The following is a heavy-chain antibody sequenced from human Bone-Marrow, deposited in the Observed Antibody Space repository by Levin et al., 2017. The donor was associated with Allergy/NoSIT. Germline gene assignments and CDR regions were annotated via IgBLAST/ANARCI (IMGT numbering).Heavy chain of an antibody. V-gene: IGHV4-59*01. CDR3: ARVGGNGGFNY. Sequence: SCTVSGGSFSSYYWSWIRQPPGKGLEWVGYIYSSGSTNYNPSLKSRVTISVDTSKNQFSLKVSSVTAADTAVYYCARVGGNGGFNYWGQGTLVTVSS. CDR1: GGSFSSYY. CDR2: IYSSGST. J-gene: IGHJ4*02. D-gene: IGHD2-15*01.